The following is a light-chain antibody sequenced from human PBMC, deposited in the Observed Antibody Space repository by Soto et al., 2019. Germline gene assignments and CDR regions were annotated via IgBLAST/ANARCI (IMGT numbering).Light chain of an antibody. CDR3: LSYTTSSSYV. CDR2: DDS. V-gene: IGLV3-21*02. J-gene: IGLJ1*01. Sequence: SYELTQPTSVSVAPGHTARITCGGNNMGSKSVHWYQQKPGQAPVLVVYDDSDRPSGIPERFSGSISGNTASLTISGLQAEDEADYYCLSYTTSSSYVFGTGTKVTVL. CDR1: NMGSKS.